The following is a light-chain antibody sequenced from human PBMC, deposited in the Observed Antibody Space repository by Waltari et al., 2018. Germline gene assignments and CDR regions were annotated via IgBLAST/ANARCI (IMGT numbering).Light chain of an antibody. CDR3: QSSDSNYEV. J-gene: IGLJ3*02. CDR2: EDN. Sequence: YQQRTSSSPTTVIYEDNQRPSGVPDRISGSIDSASSSASLTISGLKTEDEADYYCQSSDSNYEVFGGGTKLTVL. V-gene: IGLV6-57*01.